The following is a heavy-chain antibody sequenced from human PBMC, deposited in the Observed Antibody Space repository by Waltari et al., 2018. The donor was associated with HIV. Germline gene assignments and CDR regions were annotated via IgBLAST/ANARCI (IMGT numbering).Heavy chain of an antibody. CDR3: VKEHQYSHSWYSYYGMDV. D-gene: IGHD6-13*01. CDR1: GFPFSNYG. CDR2: ISGSGGST. V-gene: IGHV3-23*01. Sequence: EVQVLESGGALVQPGGSLSISCDASGFPFSNYGMSWGRQAPGKGLEWVSTISGSGGSTYYADSVKGRFTVSRDNSKNTLYLQMNSLRAEDTAVYFCVKEHQYSHSWYSYYGMDVWGQGTTVTVSS. J-gene: IGHJ6*02.